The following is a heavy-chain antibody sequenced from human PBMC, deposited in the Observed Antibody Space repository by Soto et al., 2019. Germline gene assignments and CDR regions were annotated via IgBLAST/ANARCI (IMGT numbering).Heavy chain of an antibody. Sequence: SETLSLTCTVSGGSISSGDSYWSWIRQSPGKGLEWIGYIYHSGSTYYKSSFRGRVTISVDTSKNQFSLNLNSVTAADAAVYFCAREGAASHSYYYGTDVWGQGTTVTVSS. D-gene: IGHD3-16*01. CDR2: IYHSGST. CDR1: GGSISSGDSY. CDR3: AREGAASHSYYYGTDV. V-gene: IGHV4-30-4*01. J-gene: IGHJ6*02.